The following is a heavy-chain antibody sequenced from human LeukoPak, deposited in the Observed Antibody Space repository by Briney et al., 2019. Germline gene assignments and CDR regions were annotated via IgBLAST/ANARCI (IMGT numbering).Heavy chain of an antibody. Sequence: GESLKISCKGSGYSFTSYWIGWVRQMPGKGLEWMGIIYPGDSDTRYSPSFQGQVTISADKSISTAYLQWSSLKASDTAMYYCARQRTERITMVRGVIVDHWGQGTLVTVSS. CDR1: GYSFTSYW. V-gene: IGHV5-51*01. CDR3: ARQRTERITMVRGVIVDH. D-gene: IGHD3-10*01. J-gene: IGHJ4*02. CDR2: IYPGDSDT.